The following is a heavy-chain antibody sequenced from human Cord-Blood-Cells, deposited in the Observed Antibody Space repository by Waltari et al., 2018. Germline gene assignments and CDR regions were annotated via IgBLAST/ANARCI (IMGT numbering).Heavy chain of an antibody. Sequence: QVQLVHSGSALKKPGASVKVSCKASRYTFPSYAINWLRQAPGQGLEWMGWINTNTGNPTYAQGFTGRFVFSLDTSVSTAYLQISSLKAEDTAVYYCARVPSWEWFDPWGQGTLVTVSS. CDR3: ARVPSWEWFDP. J-gene: IGHJ5*02. D-gene: IGHD2-2*01. V-gene: IGHV7-4-1*02. CDR2: INTNTGNP. CDR1: RYTFPSYA.